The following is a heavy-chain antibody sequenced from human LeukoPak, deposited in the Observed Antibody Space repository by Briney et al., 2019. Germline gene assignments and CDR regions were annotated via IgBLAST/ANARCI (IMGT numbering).Heavy chain of an antibody. V-gene: IGHV3-21*01. Sequence: PGGSLRLSCAASGFTFSSYGMHWVRQAPGKGLEWVSFISSSRSYIYYADSVKGRFTVSRDNAKNTLYLQMNSLRAEDTAVYYCARDSLSYDSDYWGQGTLVTVSS. CDR3: ARDSLSYDSDY. CDR2: ISSSRSYI. J-gene: IGHJ4*02. D-gene: IGHD3-22*01. CDR1: GFTFSSYG.